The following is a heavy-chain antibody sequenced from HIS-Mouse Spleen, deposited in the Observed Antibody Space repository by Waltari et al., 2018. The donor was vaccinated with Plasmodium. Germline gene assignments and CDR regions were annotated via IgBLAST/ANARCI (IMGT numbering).Heavy chain of an antibody. CDR3: AKEVLGYYDFWSRPDY. J-gene: IGHJ4*02. Sequence: QVQLVESGGGVVQPGRSLRLSCAASGFPFSRSGMPWVRQAPGKGLEWVAVISYDGSNKYYADSVKGRFTISRDNSKNTLYPQMNSLRAEDTAVYYCAKEVLGYYDFWSRPDYWGQGTLVTVSS. CDR1: GFPFSRSG. CDR2: ISYDGSNK. V-gene: IGHV3-30*18. D-gene: IGHD3-3*01.